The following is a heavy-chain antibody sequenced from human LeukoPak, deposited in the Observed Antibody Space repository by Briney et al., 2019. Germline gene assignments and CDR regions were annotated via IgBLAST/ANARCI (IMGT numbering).Heavy chain of an antibody. J-gene: IGHJ4*02. V-gene: IGHV3-33*01. CDR3: ARESDTGPFDY. CDR1: GFPFSSYG. CDR2: IWYDRSNK. Sequence: GGSLRLSCAASGFPFSSYGMHWVRQAPGKGLEWVAVIWYDRSNKYYADSVKGRFTISRDNSKNTLYLQMNSLRAEDTAVYYCARESDTGPFDYWGQGTLVTVSS.